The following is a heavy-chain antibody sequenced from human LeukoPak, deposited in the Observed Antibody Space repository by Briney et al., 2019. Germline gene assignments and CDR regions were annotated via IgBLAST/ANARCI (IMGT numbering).Heavy chain of an antibody. CDR2: INSDGSST. V-gene: IGHV3-74*01. J-gene: IGHJ4*02. CDR3: AGVVAAVAGTVDHDY. Sequence: PGGSLRLSCAASGFTFSSYWMHWVRQAPGKGLVWVSRINSDGSSTSYADSVKGRFTISRDNAKNTLYLQMNSLRAEDTAVYYCAGVVAAVAGTVDHDYWGQGTLVTVSS. D-gene: IGHD6-19*01. CDR1: GFTFSSYW.